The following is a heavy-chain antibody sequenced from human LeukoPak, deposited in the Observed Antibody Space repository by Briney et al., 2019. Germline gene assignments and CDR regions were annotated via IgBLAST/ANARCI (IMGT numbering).Heavy chain of an antibody. CDR3: ARDSGTTGEVKFDP. CDR2: IYSSGST. CDR1: VDSITSSY. D-gene: IGHD3-10*01. J-gene: IGHJ5*02. V-gene: IGHV4-4*07. Sequence: TSETLSLTCTVSVDSITSSYWSWIRQPPGKGLEWIGRIYSSGSTTYNPSLKSRVTMSIDTSKNQFSLKLSLVTAADTAVYYCARDSGTTGEVKFDPWGQGTLVTVSS.